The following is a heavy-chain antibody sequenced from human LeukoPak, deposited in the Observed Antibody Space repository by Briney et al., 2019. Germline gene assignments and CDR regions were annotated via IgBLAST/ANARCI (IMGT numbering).Heavy chain of an antibody. Sequence: GGSLRLSCAASGFTCSAYWMNWVRQTPGKGLELVANIKQDGSEKYYVDSVKGRFTISRDNAKNSLYLQMNSLRAEDTAVYYCARCYYGSGGYFDYWGQGTLVTVSS. V-gene: IGHV3-7*03. CDR3: ARCYYGSGGYFDY. J-gene: IGHJ4*02. D-gene: IGHD3-10*01. CDR2: IKQDGSEK. CDR1: GFTCSAYW.